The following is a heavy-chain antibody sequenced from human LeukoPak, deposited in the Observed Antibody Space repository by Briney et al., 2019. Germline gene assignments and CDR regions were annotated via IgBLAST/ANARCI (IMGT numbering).Heavy chain of an antibody. V-gene: IGHV1-18*01. Sequence: ASVKVSCKASGYTFTSYGISWVRQAPGQGLEWMGWISAYNGNTNYAQKLQGRVTMTTDTSTSTAYMELRSLRSDDTAVYYCARSGSYYVHRPNAFDIWGQGTMVIVSS. CDR1: GYTFTSYG. CDR3: ARSGSYYVHRPNAFDI. J-gene: IGHJ3*02. D-gene: IGHD1-26*01. CDR2: ISAYNGNT.